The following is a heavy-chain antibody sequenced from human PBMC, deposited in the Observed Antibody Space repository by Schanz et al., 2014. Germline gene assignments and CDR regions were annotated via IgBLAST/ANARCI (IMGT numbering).Heavy chain of an antibody. CDR2: IFFRGST. CDR3: YGMDV. J-gene: IGHJ6*02. Sequence: QVQLQESGPGLVKPSQTLSLTCAVSGGSIGSGGYSWSWIRQPPGKGLEWIGYIFFRGSTYYNPSLKSRVTISIDTSKNQFSLRLTSVTAADTAVYYCYGMDVWGQGTTVTVSS. CDR1: GGSIGSGGYS. V-gene: IGHV4-30-4*07.